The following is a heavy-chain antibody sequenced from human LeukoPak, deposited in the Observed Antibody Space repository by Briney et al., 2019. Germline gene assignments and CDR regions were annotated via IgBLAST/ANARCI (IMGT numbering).Heavy chain of an antibody. CDR3: ARGPPNWGYDY. CDR1: GYTFTSYD. CDR2: MNPNSGNT. J-gene: IGHJ4*02. D-gene: IGHD7-27*01. V-gene: IGHV1-8*01. Sequence: ASVKVSCKASGYTFTSYDINWVRQATGQGPEWMGWMNPNSGNTGYAQKFQGRVTMTRSTSMSTAYMELSSLRSEDTAVYYCARGPPNWGYDYWGQGTLVTVSS.